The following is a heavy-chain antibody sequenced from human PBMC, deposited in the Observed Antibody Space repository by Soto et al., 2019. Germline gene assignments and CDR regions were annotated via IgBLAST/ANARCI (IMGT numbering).Heavy chain of an antibody. D-gene: IGHD3-22*01. CDR3: ARDQNASYDSSGYYHRSDAFDI. V-gene: IGHV3-30-3*01. CDR1: GFTFSSYA. Sequence: QVQLVESGGGVVQPGRSLRLSCAASGFTFSSYAMHWVRQAPGKGLEWVAVISYDGSNKYYADSVKGRFTISRDNSKNTLYLQMNSLRAEDTAVYYCARDQNASYDSSGYYHRSDAFDIWGQGTMVTVSS. CDR2: ISYDGSNK. J-gene: IGHJ3*02.